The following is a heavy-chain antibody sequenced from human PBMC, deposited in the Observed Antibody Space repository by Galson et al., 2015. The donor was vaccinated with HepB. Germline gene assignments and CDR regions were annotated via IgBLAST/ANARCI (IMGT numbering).Heavy chain of an antibody. J-gene: IGHJ5*02. Sequence: SLRLSCAASGFTLRSHWVSWVRQAPGKGLECVAHINPDGSEKRYVDAVKGRFSVSKDNAKNSVHLQMSSLRVEDTAVYFCARTAATGRGLDRWAQGSLVIVSS. V-gene: IGHV3-7*03. D-gene: IGHD6-25*01. CDR2: INPDGSEK. CDR1: GFTLRSHW. CDR3: ARTAATGRGLDR.